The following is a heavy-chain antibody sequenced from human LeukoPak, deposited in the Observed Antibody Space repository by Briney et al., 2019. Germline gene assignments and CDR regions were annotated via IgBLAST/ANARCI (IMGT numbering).Heavy chain of an antibody. D-gene: IGHD5-18*01. CDR2: ISSSSSYI. V-gene: IGHV3-21*01. CDR1: GFSFSTTW. J-gene: IGHJ4*02. Sequence: GGSLRLSCAASGFSFSTTWMHWVRQAPGKGLEWVSSISSSSSYIYYADSVKGRFTISRDNAKNSLYLQMNSLRAEDTAVYYCARDKGIQLWSNWGQGTLVTVSS. CDR3: ARDKGIQLWSN.